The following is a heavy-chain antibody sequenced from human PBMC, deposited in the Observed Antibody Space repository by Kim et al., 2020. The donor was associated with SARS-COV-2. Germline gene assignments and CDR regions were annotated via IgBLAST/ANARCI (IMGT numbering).Heavy chain of an antibody. J-gene: IGHJ4*02. V-gene: IGHV4-34*01. CDR1: GGSFSGYY. CDR3: ASGDYDFWSGYYTGLWY. Sequence: SETLSLTCAVYGGSFSGYYWSWIRQPPGKGLEWIGEINHSGRTNYNPSLKSRVTISVDTSKNQFSLKLSSVTAADTAVYYCASGDYDFWSGYYTGLWYWGQGTLVTVSS. CDR2: INHSGRT. D-gene: IGHD3-3*01.